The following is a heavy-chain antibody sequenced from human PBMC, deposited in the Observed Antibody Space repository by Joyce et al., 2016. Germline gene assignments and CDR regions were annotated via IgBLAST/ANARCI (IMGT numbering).Heavy chain of an antibody. CDR3: ARGLRRTGFDY. D-gene: IGHD1-14*01. CDR1: GGSITSGSYH. Sequence: QVQLQESGPGLVKPSQTLSLTWTVSGGSITSGSYHWGWIRQLPGKGLEWIGYIFYRWNTYYNPSRKNRVTISLDTSKNQLYLKVTSVTAADTAKCYCARGLRRTGFDYWGQGSLVTVSS. V-gene: IGHV4-31*02. J-gene: IGHJ4*02. CDR2: IFYRWNT.